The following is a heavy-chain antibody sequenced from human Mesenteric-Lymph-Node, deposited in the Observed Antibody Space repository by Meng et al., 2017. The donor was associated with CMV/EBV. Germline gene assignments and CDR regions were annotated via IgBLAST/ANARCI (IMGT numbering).Heavy chain of an antibody. CDR3: ARPGMSDYTKLGYYYGMDV. Sequence: GESLKISCAASGFTFDDYGMSWVRQAPGKGLEWVSGINWNGGSTGYADSVKGRFTISRDNAKNSLYLQMNSLRAEDTAVYYCARPGMSDYTKLGYYYGMDVWGQGTTVTVSS. CDR2: INWNGGST. V-gene: IGHV3-20*04. D-gene: IGHD4-11*01. CDR1: GFTFDDYG. J-gene: IGHJ6*02.